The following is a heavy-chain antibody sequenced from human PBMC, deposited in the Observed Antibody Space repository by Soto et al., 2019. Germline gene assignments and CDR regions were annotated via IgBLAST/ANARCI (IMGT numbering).Heavy chain of an antibody. CDR2: ISTGNGNT. D-gene: IGHD4-17*01. Sequence: QVQLVQSGAEVKKPGASVIISCKASEYTFTNYDFNWVRQAPGQGLEWMGWISTGNGNTKYAQTFQGRVTMTTDTATRTAYMELRSLTSADTAVYYCARWATVTNDFWGQGTRVTVSS. J-gene: IGHJ4*02. CDR3: ARWATVTNDF. V-gene: IGHV1-18*01. CDR1: EYTFTNYD.